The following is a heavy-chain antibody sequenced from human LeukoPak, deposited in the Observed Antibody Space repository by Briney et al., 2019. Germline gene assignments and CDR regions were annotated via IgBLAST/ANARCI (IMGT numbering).Heavy chain of an antibody. CDR3: ARHSPEQWLVRRTAEYFQH. V-gene: IGHV6-1*01. J-gene: IGHJ1*01. D-gene: IGHD6-19*01. CDR1: GDSVSSXDAA. CDR2: TYYRSKWSY. Sequence: QTXXLTCAVSGDSVSSXDAAWXWXXXSPXXGLXGLGRTYYRSKWSYDYAVSMKSRITINPDTSKNQFSLKLSSVTAADTAVYYCARHSPEQWLVRRTAEYFQHWGQGTLVTVSS.